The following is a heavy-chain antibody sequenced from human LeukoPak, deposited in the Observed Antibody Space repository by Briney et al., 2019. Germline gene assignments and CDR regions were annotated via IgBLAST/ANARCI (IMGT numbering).Heavy chain of an antibody. CDR2: ISSSSSYI. D-gene: IGHD2-15*01. V-gene: IGHV3-21*01. CDR3: ATGYCSGGSCYYPGHFDY. CDR1: GLTFSSYS. J-gene: IGHJ4*02. Sequence: GGSMRLSRAASGLTFSSYSMNWVRPAPGKGPEWVSSISSSSSYIYYADSVKGRFTISRDNAKNSLYLQMNSLRAEDTAVYYCATGYCSGGSCYYPGHFDYWGQGTLVTVSS.